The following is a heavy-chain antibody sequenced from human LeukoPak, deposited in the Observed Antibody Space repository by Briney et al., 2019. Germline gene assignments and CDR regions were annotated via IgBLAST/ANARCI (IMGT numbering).Heavy chain of an antibody. D-gene: IGHD3-9*01. V-gene: IGHV3-23*01. CDR1: GFTFSSDA. CDR3: AREALRNYDILTGYYGY. CDR2: ISGSVGST. J-gene: IGHJ4*02. Sequence: GGSLRLSCAASGFTFSSDAMSWVRQAPGKGLGWGSAISGSVGSTYYADSVKGRVTISRDNSKNTLYLQMNSLRAEDTAVYYCAREALRNYDILTGYYGYWGQGTLVTVSS.